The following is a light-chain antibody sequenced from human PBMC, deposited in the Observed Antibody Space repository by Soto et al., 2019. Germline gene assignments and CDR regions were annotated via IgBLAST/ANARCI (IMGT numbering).Light chain of an antibody. CDR2: GAS. V-gene: IGKV1-13*02. CDR3: QQTKSYPST. J-gene: IGKJ4*01. Sequence: AIQLTQSPSSLSASVGDRVTITCRASQDISSSLAWYQQKAGKAPKLLIYGASILQSGVPSGFSGSGFGTDFTLTISSLRAEDFAIYFCQQTKSYPSTFGGGTRVE. CDR1: QDISSS.